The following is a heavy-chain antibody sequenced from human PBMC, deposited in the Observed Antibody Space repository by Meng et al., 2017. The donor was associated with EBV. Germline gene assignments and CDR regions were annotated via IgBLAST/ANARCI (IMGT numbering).Heavy chain of an antibody. D-gene: IGHD6-19*01. CDR3: ARVGIAVAGTGDY. CDR1: GYTFTGYY. CDR2: INPNSGGT. J-gene: IGHJ4*02. V-gene: IGHV1-2*06. Sequence: VQVVRAGAGGKRPGASVKVSCKASGYTFTGYYMHWVRQAPGQGLEWMGRINPNSGGTNYAQKFQGRVTMTRDTSISTAYMELSRLRSDDTAVYYCARVGIAVAGTGDYWGQGTLVTVS.